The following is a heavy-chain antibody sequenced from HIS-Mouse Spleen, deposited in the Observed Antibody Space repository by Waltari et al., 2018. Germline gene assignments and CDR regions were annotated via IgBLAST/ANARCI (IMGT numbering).Heavy chain of an antibody. CDR2: ISYDGSNK. D-gene: IGHD1-26*01. CDR3: AKDRGSQFDY. J-gene: IGHJ4*02. V-gene: IGHV3-30*18. CDR1: GFTLRSYG. Sequence: QVQLVESGGGVVQPGRSVRLPCAASGFTLRSYGMLWVRQAPGKGLEWVAVISYDGSNKYYADSVKGRFTISRDNSKNTLYLQMNSLRAEDTAVYYCAKDRGSQFDYWGQGTLVTVSS.